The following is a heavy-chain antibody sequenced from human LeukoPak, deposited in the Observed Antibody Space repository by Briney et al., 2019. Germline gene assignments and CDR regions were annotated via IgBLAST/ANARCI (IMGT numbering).Heavy chain of an antibody. V-gene: IGHV1-8*01. J-gene: IGHJ4*02. D-gene: IGHD6-19*01. CDR2: MNPNSGNT. CDR3: ARSSLIAVAGDTGD. CDR1: GYTFTSYD. Sequence: ASVKVSCKASGYTFTSYDINWVRQATGQGLEWMGWMNPNSGNTGYAQKFQGRVTMTRNTPISTAYMELSSLRSEDTAVYYCARSSLIAVAGDTGDWGQGTLVTVSS.